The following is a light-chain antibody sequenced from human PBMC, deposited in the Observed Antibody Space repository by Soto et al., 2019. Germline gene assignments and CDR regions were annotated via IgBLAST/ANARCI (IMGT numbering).Light chain of an antibody. CDR3: QNFDSAPQT. J-gene: IGKJ1*01. CDR1: QGIRHY. Sequence: IQMTQSPSSLSASVGDRVTITCRASQGIRHYLAWYQQKPGKVPKLLIYEASNLQSGVPSRFRGGGSGTEFTLTISSLQPEDVAPYYCQNFDSAPQTFGQGTKV. V-gene: IGKV1-27*01. CDR2: EAS.